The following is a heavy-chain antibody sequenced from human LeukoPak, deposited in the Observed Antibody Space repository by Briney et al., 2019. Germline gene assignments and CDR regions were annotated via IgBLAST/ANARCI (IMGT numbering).Heavy chain of an antibody. D-gene: IGHD4-17*01. CDR2: ISAYNGNT. V-gene: IGHV1-18*01. CDR1: GGTFSSYA. CDR3: AGAGSNYGDYDY. J-gene: IGHJ4*02. Sequence: ASVKVSCKASGGTFSSYAISWVRQAPGQGLEWMGWISAYNGNTNYAQKLQGRVTMTTDTSTSTAYMELRSLRSDDTAVYYCAGAGSNYGDYDYWGQGTLVTVSS.